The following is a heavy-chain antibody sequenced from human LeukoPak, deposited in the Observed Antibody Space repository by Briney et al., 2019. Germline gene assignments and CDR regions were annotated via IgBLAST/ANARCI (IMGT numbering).Heavy chain of an antibody. Sequence: GGSLRLSCAASGFNFDDYGMSWVRQGPGKGLEWVSGINWNGGSTAYADSVKGRFSISRDNAKKSLYLQMNSLRAEDTPLYFNSDYAFDCWGQGTLVTVSS. CDR2: INWNGGST. D-gene: IGHD1-7*01. CDR1: GFNFDDYG. CDR3: SDYAFDC. J-gene: IGHJ4*02. V-gene: IGHV3-20*04.